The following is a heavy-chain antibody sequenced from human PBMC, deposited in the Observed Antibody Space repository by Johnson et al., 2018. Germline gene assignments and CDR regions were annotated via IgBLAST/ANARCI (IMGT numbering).Heavy chain of an antibody. CDR2: IYPGDSDT. D-gene: IGHD2-2*01. J-gene: IGHJ6*02. Sequence: VQLVQSGAEVKKPGESLKISCKGSGYSFTSYWIGWVRQMPGKGLEWMGIIYPGDSDTRYSPSFQGQVTIPADKSTSTAYLQWSSLKASDTAMYYWSRRYYCSSTSCPGYYYYYGMDVWGQGTTVTVSS. CDR3: SRRYYCSSTSCPGYYYYYGMDV. CDR1: GYSFTSYW. V-gene: IGHV5-51*03.